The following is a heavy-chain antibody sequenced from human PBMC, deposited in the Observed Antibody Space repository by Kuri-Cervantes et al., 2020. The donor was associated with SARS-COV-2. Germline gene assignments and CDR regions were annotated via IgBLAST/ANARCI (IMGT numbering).Heavy chain of an antibody. CDR1: GYTFTSYA. CDR3: ARGGQQLVFWWFDP. Sequence: ASVKVSCKASGYTFTSYAMHWVRQAPGQRLEWMGWINAGNGNTKYAQKLQGRVTMTTDTSTSTAYMELRSLRSEDTAVYYCARGGQQLVFWWFDPRGQGTLVTVSS. CDR2: INAGNGNT. J-gene: IGHJ5*02. D-gene: IGHD6-13*01. V-gene: IGHV1-3*01.